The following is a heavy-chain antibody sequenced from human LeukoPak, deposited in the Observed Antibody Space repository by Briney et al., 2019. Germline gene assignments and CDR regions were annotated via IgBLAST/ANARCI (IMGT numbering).Heavy chain of an antibody. CDR1: AFTVSSNY. V-gene: IGHV3-53*01. J-gene: IGHJ4*02. Sequence: GGSLRLSCAASAFTVSSNYMSWVRQAPGKGLEWVSVIYSGGSTYYADSVKGRFTISRDNSKNILFLQMNSLRAENTAVYFCARTISYWGQGTLVTVSS. CDR3: ARTISY. D-gene: IGHD3-3*02. CDR2: IYSGGST.